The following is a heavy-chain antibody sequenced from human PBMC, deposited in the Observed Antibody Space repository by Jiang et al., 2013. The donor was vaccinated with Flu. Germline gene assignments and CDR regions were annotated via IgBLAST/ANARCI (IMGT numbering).Heavy chain of an antibody. Sequence: LLKPSETLSLTCAVYGGSFSGYYWSWIRQPPGKGLEWIGEINHSGITNYKSSLKSRVTISVDTSKNQFSLKLTSVTAADTAVYYCARHMETTTSCYPYWGQGTLVTVSS. CDR2: INHSGIT. J-gene: IGHJ4*02. CDR1: GGSFSGYY. D-gene: IGHD2-2*01. V-gene: IGHV4-34*01. CDR3: ARHMETTTSCYPY.